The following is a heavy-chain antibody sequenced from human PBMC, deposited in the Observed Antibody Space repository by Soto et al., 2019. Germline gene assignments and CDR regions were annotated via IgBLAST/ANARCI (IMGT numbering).Heavy chain of an antibody. CDR2: ISWDGGST. D-gene: IGHD1-26*01. J-gene: IGHJ4*02. CDR3: AKAHVRGSYYLDY. Sequence: MRLSCAASGFTFDDYAMHWVRQAPGKGLEWVSLISWDGGSTYYADSVKGRFTISRDNSKNSLYLQMNSLRAEDTALYYCAKAHVRGSYYLDYWGQGTLVTVSS. V-gene: IGHV3-43D*04. CDR1: GFTFDDYA.